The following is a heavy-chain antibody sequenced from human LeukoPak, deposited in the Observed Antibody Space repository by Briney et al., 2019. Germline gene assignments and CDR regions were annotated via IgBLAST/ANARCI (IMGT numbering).Heavy chain of an antibody. CDR1: GFTFSSYA. Sequence: GVSLRLSCAASGFTFSSYAMSWGRQAPGKGLEWVSDISGSGGSTYYADSVKGRFTISRDNSKNTLYLQMNSLRAEDTAVYYCAKDSYYYDSSGSEWFDPWGQGALVTVSS. CDR2: ISGSGGST. D-gene: IGHD3-22*01. CDR3: AKDSYYYDSSGSEWFDP. J-gene: IGHJ5*02. V-gene: IGHV3-23*01.